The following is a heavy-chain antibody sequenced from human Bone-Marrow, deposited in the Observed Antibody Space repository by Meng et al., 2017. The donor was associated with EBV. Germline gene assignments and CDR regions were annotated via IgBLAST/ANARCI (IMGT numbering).Heavy chain of an antibody. CDR3: ARGAVQLYGSGSYRWLDP. D-gene: IGHD3-10*01. Sequence: VRLQGPGPGLVKPSGTLSLTCAVSGASINTSNWWNWIRQPPGKGLEWIGEIYHSGSINYNPSLKSRVTMSIDTSKKQFSLKVTSLTAADTAVYYCARGAVQLYGSGSYRWLDPWGQGTLVTVSS. V-gene: IGHV4-4*02. J-gene: IGHJ5*02. CDR2: IYHSGSI. CDR1: GASINTSNW.